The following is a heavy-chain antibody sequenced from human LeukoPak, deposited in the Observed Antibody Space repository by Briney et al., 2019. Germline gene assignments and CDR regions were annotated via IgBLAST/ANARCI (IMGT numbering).Heavy chain of an antibody. CDR1: GYIFTNYD. V-gene: IGHV1-8*01. CDR2: MSPTSGNT. J-gene: IGHJ4*02. CDR3: ARYCPDSGYDCVDY. Sequence: GASVKVSCKASGYIFTNYDINWVRQATGQGLEWMGWMSPTSGNTGYAQKFQDRVTMTSDTSISTAYMELSGLTSEDTAVYYCARYCPDSGYDCVDYWGQGTLVTVSS. D-gene: IGHD5-12*01.